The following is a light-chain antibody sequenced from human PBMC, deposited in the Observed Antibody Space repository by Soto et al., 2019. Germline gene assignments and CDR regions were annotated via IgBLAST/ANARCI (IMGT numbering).Light chain of an antibody. CDR1: SSDVGGYSY. CDR2: DVS. CDR3: GSYTSGSTVV. J-gene: IGLJ3*02. V-gene: IGLV2-14*03. Sequence: QSVLTQPASVSGSPGQSTTISCTGTSSDVGGYSYVSWYQHFPGKAPKLIIYDVSNRPSGVSNRFSGSKSGNTASLTISGLQAEDQAAYYCGSYTSGSTVVFGGGTKVTVL.